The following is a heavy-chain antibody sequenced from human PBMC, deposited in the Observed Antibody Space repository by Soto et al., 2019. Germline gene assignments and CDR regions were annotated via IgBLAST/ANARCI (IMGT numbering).Heavy chain of an antibody. J-gene: IGHJ4*02. CDR2: ISGGSGRT. Sequence: EVQLPESGGGLVQPGGSLRLSCAASGFPFSGYAVTWVRQAPGKGLEWVSTISGGSGRTYYADSVKGRFTISRDNPMNRLQLQRNSLRAEDTAIYYWAKTESFNGYYNAFDYWGRGTQGTVSS. V-gene: IGHV3-23*01. CDR3: AKTESFNGYYNAFDY. CDR1: GFPFSGYA. D-gene: IGHD3-9*01.